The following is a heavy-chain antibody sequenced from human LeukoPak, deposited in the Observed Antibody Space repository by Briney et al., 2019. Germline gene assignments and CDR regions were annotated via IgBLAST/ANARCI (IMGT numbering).Heavy chain of an antibody. CDR2: IWYDGSNK. D-gene: IGHD4-23*01. J-gene: IGHJ4*02. CDR3: ARDSRQGLLRWYFDY. V-gene: IGHV3-33*01. CDR1: GFTFSSYC. Sequence: GGSLSLFCAASGFTFSSYCMHWVRQAPGRGREWVAVIWYDGSNKYYADSVKGRFTISRDNSKNTLHLQMNSLRAEDTAVYYCARDSRQGLLRWYFDYWGQGTLVTVSS.